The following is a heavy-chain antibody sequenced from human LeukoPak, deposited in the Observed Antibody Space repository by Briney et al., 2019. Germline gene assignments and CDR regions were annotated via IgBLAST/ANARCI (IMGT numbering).Heavy chain of an antibody. CDR2: ISDIGSI. CDR1: GGSISSYY. Sequence: SETLSLTCTVSGGSISSYYWSWIRQPPGKGLEWVAYISDIGSINYNPSLKSRVTISLDTSKNQFSLKLGSVTGASPAVYYCAGHHPRNTVGFWGQGTLVTVSS. J-gene: IGHJ4*02. CDR3: AGHHPRNTVGF. V-gene: IGHV4-59*08. D-gene: IGHD1-14*01.